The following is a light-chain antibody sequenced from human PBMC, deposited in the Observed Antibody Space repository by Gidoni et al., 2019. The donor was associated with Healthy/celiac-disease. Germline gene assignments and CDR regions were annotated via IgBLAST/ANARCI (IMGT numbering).Light chain of an antibody. V-gene: IGLV2-23*02. Sequence: QSALTPPASVSGSPGQSITISCTGTSSDGGSYNLVSWYQQHPGKAPKLRIYEVSKRPSWVANRFAGSKSGNTAYLTISGLQAEDEADYYCCSYAGSSTVVFGGGTKLTVL. CDR2: EVS. CDR3: CSYAGSSTVV. J-gene: IGLJ2*01. CDR1: SSDGGSYNL.